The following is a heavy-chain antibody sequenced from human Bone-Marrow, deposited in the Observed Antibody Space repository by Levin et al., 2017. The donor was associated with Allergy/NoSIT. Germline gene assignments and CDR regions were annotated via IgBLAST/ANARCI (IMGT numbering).Heavy chain of an antibody. D-gene: IGHD4-17*01. Sequence: SQTLSLTCAISGDCVSSNSVAWSWFRQSPSRGLEWLGRTYYRSKWNNDYAMSVQSRIIINPDTSKNQFSLQLSSVTPDDTAVYYCARGGTTVTTWGAFDIWGQGTMVTVSS. CDR2: TYYRSKWNN. V-gene: IGHV6-1*01. J-gene: IGHJ3*02. CDR1: GDCVSSNSVA. CDR3: ARGGTTVTTWGAFDI.